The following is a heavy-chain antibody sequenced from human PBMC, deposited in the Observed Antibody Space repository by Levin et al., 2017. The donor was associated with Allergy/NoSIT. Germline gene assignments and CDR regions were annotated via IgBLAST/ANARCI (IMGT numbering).Heavy chain of an antibody. V-gene: IGHV3-23*01. D-gene: IGHD1-26*01. CDR1: GFTFISYT. CDR3: AKGVDSGSPYRAFDM. Sequence: GGSLRLSCAASGFTFISYTMTWVRQAPDSVKGRFTIFRDSSKDTLFLQMNSLRDEDTAVYYCAKGVDSGSPYRAFDMWGQGTMVTVSS. J-gene: IGHJ3*02.